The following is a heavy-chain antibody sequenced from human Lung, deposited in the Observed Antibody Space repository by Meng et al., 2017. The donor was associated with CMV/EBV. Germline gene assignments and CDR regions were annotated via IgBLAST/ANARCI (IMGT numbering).Heavy chain of an antibody. J-gene: IGHJ4*01. Sequence: VQLAQSGAVVKRPGASVKSSCQASGYTFSGFYMNWARQAPGHGLEWLGRVNPVSDDTHYAQKFVGRLTVTRGATINTAFMELTSLRPDDTAVYYCAKSSDNGWSSWGPGTLVTVSS. CDR1: GYTFSGFY. CDR2: VNPVSDDT. V-gene: IGHV1-2*06. CDR3: AKSSDNGWSS. D-gene: IGHD6-19*01.